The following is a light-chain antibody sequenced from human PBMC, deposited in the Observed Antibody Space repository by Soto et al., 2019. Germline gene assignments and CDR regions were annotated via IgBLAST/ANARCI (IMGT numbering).Light chain of an antibody. CDR3: SSYTTLSTPYV. V-gene: IGLV2-14*03. CDR1: SSDVGGYNY. Sequence: QSALTQPASVSGSPGQSITISRTGTSSDVGGYNYVAWYQQHPGRAPKLIIYDVTNRPSGVSDRFSGSKSGNTASLTISGLQADDEADYHCSSYTTLSTPYVFGTGTKVTVL. CDR2: DVT. J-gene: IGLJ1*01.